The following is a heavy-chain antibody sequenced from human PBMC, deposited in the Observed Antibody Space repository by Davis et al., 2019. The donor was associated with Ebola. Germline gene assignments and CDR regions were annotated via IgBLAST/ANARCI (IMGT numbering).Heavy chain of an antibody. V-gene: IGHV4-59*12. CDR3: ARGRYSSSWFSKPFDY. J-gene: IGHJ4*02. Sequence: PSETLSLTCTVSGGSISSYYWSWIRQPPGKGLEWIGYIYYSGSTNYNPSLKSRVTISVDTSKNQFSLKLSFVTAADTAVYYCARGRYSSSWFSKPFDYWGQGTLVTVSS. CDR1: GGSISSYY. CDR2: IYYSGST. D-gene: IGHD6-13*01.